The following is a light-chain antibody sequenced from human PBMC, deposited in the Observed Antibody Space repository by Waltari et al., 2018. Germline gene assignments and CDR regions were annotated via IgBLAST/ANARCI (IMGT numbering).Light chain of an antibody. J-gene: IGKJ5*01. Sequence: AIQLTQSPSSLSASVGDRVTITCRPSQGINSALAWYQPKQGKAPTLLIYDASSLESGVPSRFSGSGYGTDFTLTISSLQPEDFATYYCQQFKSFLITFGQGTRLEIK. CDR1: QGINSA. CDR2: DAS. V-gene: IGKV1-13*02. CDR3: QQFKSFLIT.